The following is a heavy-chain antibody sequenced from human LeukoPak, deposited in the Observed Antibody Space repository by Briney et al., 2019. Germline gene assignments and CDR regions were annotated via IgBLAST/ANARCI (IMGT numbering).Heavy chain of an antibody. J-gene: IGHJ3*02. CDR2: IIPILGMA. V-gene: IGHV1-69*04. Sequence: SVKVSCKASGGTFSSYAISWVRQAPGQGLEWMGRIIPILGMANYAQKFQGRVTITADKSTSTAYMELSSLRSEDTAVYYCARDDPGGVAGPGAFDIWGQGTMVTVYS. CDR1: GGTFSSYA. D-gene: IGHD6-19*01. CDR3: ARDDPGGVAGPGAFDI.